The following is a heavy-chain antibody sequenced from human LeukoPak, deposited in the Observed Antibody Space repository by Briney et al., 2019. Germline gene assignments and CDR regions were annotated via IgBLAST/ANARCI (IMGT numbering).Heavy chain of an antibody. CDR2: INPNSGGT. CDR3: ARGGVYDYVWGSYRQPNF. J-gene: IGHJ4*02. D-gene: IGHD3-16*02. V-gene: IGHV1-2*06. Sequence: ASVKVSCKASGYTFTGYYMHWVRQAPGQGLEWMGRINPNSGGTNYAQKFQGRVTMTRDTSISTAYMELSRLRSGDTAVYYCARGGVYDYVWGSYRQPNFWGQGTLVTVS. CDR1: GYTFTGYY.